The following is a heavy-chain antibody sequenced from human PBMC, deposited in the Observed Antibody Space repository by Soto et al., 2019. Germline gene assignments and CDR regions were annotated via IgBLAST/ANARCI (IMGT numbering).Heavy chain of an antibody. D-gene: IGHD6-13*01. J-gene: IGHJ4*02. CDR1: GFTFSSYA. Sequence: GFTFSSYAMSWVRQAPGKGLEWVSAISGSGGSTYYADSVKGRFTISRDNSKNTLYLQMNSLRAEDTAVYYCAKENGYSSSWFEFDYWGQGTLVTVSS. CDR2: ISGSGGST. V-gene: IGHV3-23*01. CDR3: AKENGYSSSWFEFDY.